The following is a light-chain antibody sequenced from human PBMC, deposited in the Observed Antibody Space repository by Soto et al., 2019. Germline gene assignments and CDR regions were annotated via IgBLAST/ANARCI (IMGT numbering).Light chain of an antibody. CDR1: QSVSSSY. CDR3: QQYGKT. V-gene: IGKV3-20*01. Sequence: EIVLTQSPGTLSLSPGERATLSCRASQSVSSSYLAWYQQKPGQAPRLLIYGASSRATSIPDRFSGSGSVTAFTLTVSRLEPEDFAVYYCQQYGKTFGQGTKVEIK. J-gene: IGKJ1*01. CDR2: GAS.